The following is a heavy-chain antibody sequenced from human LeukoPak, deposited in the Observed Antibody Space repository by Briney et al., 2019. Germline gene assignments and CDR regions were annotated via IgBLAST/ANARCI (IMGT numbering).Heavy chain of an antibody. CDR2: INPSGGST. CDR1: GYTLTELS. D-gene: IGHD6-13*01. Sequence: GASVKVSCKVSGYTLTELSMHWVRQAPGQGLEWMGIINPSGGSTSYAQKFQGRVTMTRDMSTSTVYMELTSLRSDDTAVYYCARSTYSSPRGGFDPWGQGTLVTVSS. J-gene: IGHJ5*02. CDR3: ARSTYSSPRGGFDP. V-gene: IGHV1-46*01.